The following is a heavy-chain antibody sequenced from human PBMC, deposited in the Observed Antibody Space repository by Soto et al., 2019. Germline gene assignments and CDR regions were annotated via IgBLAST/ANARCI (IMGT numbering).Heavy chain of an antibody. D-gene: IGHD2-2*01. CDR3: AKDRELLSMYYFDY. J-gene: IGHJ4*02. CDR2: ISYDGSNK. V-gene: IGHV3-30*18. Sequence: GGSLRLSCAASGFTFSSYGMHWVRQAPGKGREWVAVISYDGSNKYYADSVKGRFTISRDNSKNTLYLQMNSLRAEDTAVYYCAKDRELLSMYYFDYWGQGPLVTVSS. CDR1: GFTFSSYG.